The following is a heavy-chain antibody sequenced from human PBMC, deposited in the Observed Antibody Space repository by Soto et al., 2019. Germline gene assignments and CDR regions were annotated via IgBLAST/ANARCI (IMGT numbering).Heavy chain of an antibody. CDR3: ARATYLYYCSGSYLYYFDY. Sequence: SETLSLTCTVSGGSISSYYWSWIRQPPGKGLEWIGYIYYTGSTNYNPSLKSRVTISVGTSKTQFSLKLSSVTAADTAVYYCARATYLYYCSGSYLYYFDYWGQGTLVTVSS. D-gene: IGHD3-10*01. CDR2: IYYTGST. CDR1: GGSISSYY. J-gene: IGHJ4*02. V-gene: IGHV4-59*01.